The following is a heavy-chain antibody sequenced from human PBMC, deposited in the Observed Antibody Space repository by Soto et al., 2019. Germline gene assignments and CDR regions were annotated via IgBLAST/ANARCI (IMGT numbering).Heavy chain of an antibody. D-gene: IGHD4-17*01. CDR3: AKDRVPYSDYVRYFDL. J-gene: IGHJ2*01. Sequence: PGGSLRLSCAASGFTVSTYWMHWVRQDPGKGLMWVSRISPDGSTTTYADPVRGRFTISRDTAENTLYLQMNSLRVEDTAVYCCAKDRVPYSDYVRYFDLWGRGTLVTVSS. CDR2: ISPDGSTT. V-gene: IGHV3-74*01. CDR1: GFTVSTYW.